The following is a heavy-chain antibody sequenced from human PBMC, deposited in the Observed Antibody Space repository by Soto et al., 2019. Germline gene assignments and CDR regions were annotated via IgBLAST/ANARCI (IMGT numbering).Heavy chain of an antibody. Sequence: QVQLQQWGAGLLKPSETLSLTCTVYGASFAGYYWTWLRQSPGKGLEWIGEVSHSGIAKYNPSLGSRLTISLDTSNNQFSLDLTSVTAADTAVYYCARYGGTSIWYFDIWGRGTLVSVSS. CDR1: GASFAGYY. D-gene: IGHD2-15*01. J-gene: IGHJ2*01. V-gene: IGHV4-34*01. CDR2: VSHSGIA. CDR3: ARYGGTSIWYFDI.